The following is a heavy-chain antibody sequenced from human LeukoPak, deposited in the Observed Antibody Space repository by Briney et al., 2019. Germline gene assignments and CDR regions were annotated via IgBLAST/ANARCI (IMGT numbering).Heavy chain of an antibody. D-gene: IGHD6-19*01. J-gene: IGHJ4*02. Sequence: GGSLRLPCAASGFTFSSYAMHWVRQAPGKGLEWVAVISYDGDNKYYADSVKGRLTISRGNSKNTLYLQMNSLRPEDTAVYYCARDRGSSGWYMGYWGQGTLVTVSS. V-gene: IGHV3-30-3*01. CDR2: ISYDGDNK. CDR1: GFTFSSYA. CDR3: ARDRGSSGWYMGY.